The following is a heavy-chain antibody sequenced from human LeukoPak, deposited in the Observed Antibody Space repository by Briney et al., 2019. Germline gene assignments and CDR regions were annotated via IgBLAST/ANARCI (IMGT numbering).Heavy chain of an antibody. V-gene: IGHV3-74*01. D-gene: IGHD3-22*01. Sequence: GGSLRLSCAASGFTFSSYWMDWVRQAPGKGLVWVSGINSDGRMTRYAESVKGRFTISRDNAKNTLYLQMNSLRAEDTAVYYCARVGSTDSPHAFDIWGQGTTVTVSS. J-gene: IGHJ3*02. CDR3: ARVGSTDSPHAFDI. CDR2: INSDGRMT. CDR1: GFTFSSYW.